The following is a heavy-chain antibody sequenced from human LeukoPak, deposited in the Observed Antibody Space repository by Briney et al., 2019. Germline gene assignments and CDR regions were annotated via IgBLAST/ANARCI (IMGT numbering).Heavy chain of an antibody. J-gene: IGHJ4*02. Sequence: GRSLRLSCAASGFTFSSYGMHWVRQAPGKGLEWVAVISYDGSNKYYADSVKGRFTISRDNSKNTLYLQMNSLRAEDTAVYYCAKDPNSLDIVVVPAALDYWGQRTLVTVSS. CDR3: AKDPNSLDIVVVPAALDY. V-gene: IGHV3-30*18. CDR1: GFTFSSYG. CDR2: ISYDGSNK. D-gene: IGHD2-2*01.